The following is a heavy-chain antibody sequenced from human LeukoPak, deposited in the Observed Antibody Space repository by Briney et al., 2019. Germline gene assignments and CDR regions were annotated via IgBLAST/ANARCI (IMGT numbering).Heavy chain of an antibody. CDR2: INHSGST. Sequence: SETLSLTCAVYGGSFSGYYWSWIRQPPGKGLEWIGEINHSGSTNYNPSLKSRVTISVDTSKNQFSLKLSSVTAADTAVYYCARVAGYMVEDFFDYWGQGTLVTVSS. CDR1: GGSFSGYY. D-gene: IGHD2-15*01. J-gene: IGHJ4*02. V-gene: IGHV4-34*01. CDR3: ARVAGYMVEDFFDY.